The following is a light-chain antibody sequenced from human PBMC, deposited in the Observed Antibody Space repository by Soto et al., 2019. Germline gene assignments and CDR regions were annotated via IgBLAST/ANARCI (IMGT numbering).Light chain of an antibody. CDR1: QSISTY. CDR3: QQNYNLPPFT. Sequence: DIQMTQSPSSLSASVGDRVTIVCRASQSISTYLDWYQVKPGKAPKLLIHAASSLESGVPSRFSGSGSGTDFTLTISSLQAEDFATYYCQQNYNLPPFTFGQGTKVEIK. CDR2: AAS. J-gene: IGKJ1*01. V-gene: IGKV1-39*01.